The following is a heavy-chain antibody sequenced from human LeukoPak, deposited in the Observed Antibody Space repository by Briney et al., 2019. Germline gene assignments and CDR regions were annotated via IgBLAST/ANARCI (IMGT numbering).Heavy chain of an antibody. CDR2: ISSSSSYI. CDR1: GFTFSSYS. J-gene: IGHJ4*02. D-gene: IGHD1-26*01. V-gene: IGHV3-21*01. Sequence: KPGGSLRLSCAASGFTFSSYSMNWVRQAPGKGLEWVSSISSSSSYIYYADSVKGRFTISRDNAKNSLYLQMNSLRAEDTAVYYCARGWELLSYFDYWGQGTLVTVSS. CDR3: ARGWELLSYFDY.